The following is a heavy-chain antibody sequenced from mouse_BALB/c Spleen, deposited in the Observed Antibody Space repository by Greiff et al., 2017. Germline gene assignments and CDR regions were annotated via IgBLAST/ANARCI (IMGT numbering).Heavy chain of an antibody. CDR3: ARVYGNYVDAMDY. V-gene: IGHV5-4*02. CDR1: GFTFSDYY. D-gene: IGHD2-1*01. Sequence: EVQLVESGGGLVKPGGSLKLSCAASGFTFSDYYMYWVRQTPEKRLEWVATISDGGSYTYYPDSVKGRFTISRDNAKNNLYLQMSSLKSEDTAMYYCARVYGNYVDAMDYWGQGTSVTVSS. J-gene: IGHJ4*01. CDR2: ISDGGSYT.